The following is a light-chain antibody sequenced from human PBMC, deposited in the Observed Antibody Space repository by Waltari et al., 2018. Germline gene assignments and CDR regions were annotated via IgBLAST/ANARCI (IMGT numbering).Light chain of an antibody. CDR3: QEYDSLPIT. J-gene: IGKJ4*01. CDR1: QSVKNN. Sequence: CRASQSVKNNLAGYQQKPGKAPKVLIHKASRLESGAPSRFSGSGYGTEFTLTISSLQPDDFATYYCQEYDSLPITFGGGTKVEI. CDR2: KAS. V-gene: IGKV1-5*03.